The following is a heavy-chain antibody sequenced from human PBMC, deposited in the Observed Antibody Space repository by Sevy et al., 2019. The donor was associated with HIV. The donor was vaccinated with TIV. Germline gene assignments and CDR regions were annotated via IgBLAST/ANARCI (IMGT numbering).Heavy chain of an antibody. J-gene: IGHJ6*02. Sequence: GGSLRLSCAASGFTFSKYAMTWVRQAPGKGLEWVSAISVSGGFTYYADSVMGRFTTSRDNSKNTLYLQINSLRAEDKAVYYGAKPMGTVSKEYYYYGMDVWGQGTTVTVSS. CDR3: AKPMGTVSKEYYYYGMDV. CDR2: ISVSGGFT. CDR1: GFTFSKYA. D-gene: IGHD3-10*01. V-gene: IGHV3-23*01.